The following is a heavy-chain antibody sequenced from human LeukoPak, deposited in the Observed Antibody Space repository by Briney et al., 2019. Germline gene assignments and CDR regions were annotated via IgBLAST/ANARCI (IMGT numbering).Heavy chain of an antibody. J-gene: IGHJ1*01. V-gene: IGHV1-69*05. D-gene: IGHD4-17*01. Sequence: ASVKVSCKASGGTFSSYAISWVRQAPGQGLEWMGGIIPIFGTANYAQKFQGRVTITTDESTSTVYMELSSLRSEDTAVYYCARETSTLTTGAEYFQHWGQGTLVTVSS. CDR3: ARETSTLTTGAEYFQH. CDR1: GGTFSSYA. CDR2: IIPIFGTA.